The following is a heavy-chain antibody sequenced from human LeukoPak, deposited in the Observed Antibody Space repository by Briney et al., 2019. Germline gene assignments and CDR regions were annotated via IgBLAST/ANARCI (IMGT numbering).Heavy chain of an antibody. D-gene: IGHD3-22*01. CDR3: ARSSPPDSSGYYLAYNWSDP. V-gene: IGHV4-31*03. CDR1: GGSISSGGYY. CDR2: IYYSGST. Sequence: SQTLSLTCTVSGGSISSGGYYWSWIRQHPGKGLEWIGYIYYSGSTYYNPSLKSRVTISVDTSKNQFSLKLSSVTAADTAVYYCARSSPPDSSGYYLAYNWSDPWGQGTLVTVSS. J-gene: IGHJ5*02.